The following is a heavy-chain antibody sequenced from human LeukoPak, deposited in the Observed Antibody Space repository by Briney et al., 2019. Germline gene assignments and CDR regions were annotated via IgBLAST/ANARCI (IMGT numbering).Heavy chain of an antibody. Sequence: GGSLRLSCAASGFTFSSYAMSWVRQAPGKGLEWVSAISGSGGSTYYADSVKGRFTISRDNSKNTLYLQMNGLRAEDTAVYYCAKDRSYDFWSGWFWAYWGQGTLVTVSS. J-gene: IGHJ4*02. D-gene: IGHD3-3*01. CDR2: ISGSGGST. V-gene: IGHV3-23*01. CDR3: AKDRSYDFWSGWFWAY. CDR1: GFTFSSYA.